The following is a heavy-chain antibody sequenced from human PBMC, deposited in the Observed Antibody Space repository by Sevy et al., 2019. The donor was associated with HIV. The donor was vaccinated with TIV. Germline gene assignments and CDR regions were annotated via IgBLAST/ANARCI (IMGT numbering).Heavy chain of an antibody. CDR2: INPNSGGT. CDR3: ARDKNDFWSGYYPIY. J-gene: IGHJ4*02. D-gene: IGHD3-3*01. V-gene: IGHV1-2*02. Sequence: ASVKVSCKASGYTFTGYFMHWVRQAPGQGLEWMGWINPNSGGTNYAQKFQGRVTMTRDTPTSSAYMELRRLTSDDTAVYYCARDKNDFWSGYYPIYWGQGTLVTVSS. CDR1: GYTFTGYF.